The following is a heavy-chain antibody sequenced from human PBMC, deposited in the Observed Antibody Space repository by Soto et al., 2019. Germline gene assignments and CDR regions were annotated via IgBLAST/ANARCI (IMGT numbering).Heavy chain of an antibody. Sequence: DVQLVQSGGALVQPGGSLRLSCAASGITVSSSYMTWVRQAPGRGRERASVIYSGGDTYYAASVKGRFAISRDKSKNTLYLQMNSLRAEDTAVYYCATSGWGGYPFFFDYWGQGSLVTVSS. J-gene: IGHJ4*02. D-gene: IGHD5-12*01. V-gene: IGHV3-66*01. CDR1: GITVSSSY. CDR3: ATSGWGGYPFFFDY. CDR2: IYSGGDT.